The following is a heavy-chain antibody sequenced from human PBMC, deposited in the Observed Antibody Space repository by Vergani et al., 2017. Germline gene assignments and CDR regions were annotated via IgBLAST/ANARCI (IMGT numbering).Heavy chain of an antibody. D-gene: IGHD3-22*01. CDR2: MYHSGST. CDR1: GGSMSGYY. J-gene: IGHJ4*02. Sequence: QLQLQQSGPGLVKPSETLSLTCSVSGGSMSGYYWSWIRQPPGKELEWIGYMYHSGSTNYNPSLGTRVTISGDTSKHQFSLKLHSVTAADTAVYYCASGRHYDSSGSLGYWGQGTLVTVSS. CDR3: ASGRHYDSSGSLGY. V-gene: IGHV4-59*01.